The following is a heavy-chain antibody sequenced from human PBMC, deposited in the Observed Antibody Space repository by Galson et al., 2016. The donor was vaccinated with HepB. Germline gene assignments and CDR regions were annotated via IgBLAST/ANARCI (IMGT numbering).Heavy chain of an antibody. CDR3: AHRPPGIAVAGRFDP. V-gene: IGHV2-5*02. Sequence: PALVKPTQTLTLTCTFSGVALSDSRVGMGWLRQTPGQALEWLGLIYWDGDTRYRTSLMNRLNITKDASRNQVVLTMINMDPVDSGTYYCAHRPPGIAVAGRFDPWGQGILVTVSS. CDR1: GVALSDSRVG. CDR2: IYWDGDT. J-gene: IGHJ5*02. D-gene: IGHD6-19*01.